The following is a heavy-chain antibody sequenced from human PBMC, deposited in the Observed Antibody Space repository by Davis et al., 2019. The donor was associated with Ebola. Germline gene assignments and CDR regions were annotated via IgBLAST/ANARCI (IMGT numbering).Heavy chain of an antibody. CDR3: AKSIVGATSS. V-gene: IGHV3-30*18. J-gene: IGHJ4*02. D-gene: IGHD1-26*01. CDR2: ISYDGSNK. CDR1: GFTFSSYG. Sequence: GESLKISCAASGFTFSSYGMHWVRQAPGKGLEWVAVISYDGSNKYYADSVKGRFTISRDNSKNTLYLQMNSLRAEDTAVYYCAKSIVGATSSWGQGTPVTVSS.